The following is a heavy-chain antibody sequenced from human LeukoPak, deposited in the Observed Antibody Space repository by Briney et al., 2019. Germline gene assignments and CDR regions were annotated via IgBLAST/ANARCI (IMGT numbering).Heavy chain of an antibody. Sequence: SETLSLTCAVSGGSISSGGYSWSWIRQPAGKGLEWIGRIYTSGSTNYNPSLKSRVTMSVDTSKNQFSLKLSSVTAADTAVYYCAREVRIWFGDTHWFDPWGQGTLVTVSS. CDR3: AREVRIWFGDTHWFDP. CDR2: IYTSGST. CDR1: GGSISSGGYS. D-gene: IGHD3-10*01. J-gene: IGHJ5*02. V-gene: IGHV4-61*02.